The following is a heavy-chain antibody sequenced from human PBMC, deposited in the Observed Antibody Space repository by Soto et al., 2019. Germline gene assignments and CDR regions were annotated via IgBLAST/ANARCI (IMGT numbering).Heavy chain of an antibody. J-gene: IGHJ4*02. Sequence: EVQLVESGGGLVQPGGSLRLSCAASGFTFSSCWMSWVRRAPGKGLEWVANIKQDGSEKYYVDSVKGRFTISRDNAKNSLYLQMNSLRAEDTAVYYCARNRLRNDYWGQGTLVTVSS. CDR2: IKQDGSEK. CDR3: ARNRLRNDY. D-gene: IGHD1-1*01. CDR1: GFTFSSCW. V-gene: IGHV3-7*05.